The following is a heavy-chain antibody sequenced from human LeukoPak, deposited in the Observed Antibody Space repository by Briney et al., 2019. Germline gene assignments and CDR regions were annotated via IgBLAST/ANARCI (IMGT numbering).Heavy chain of an antibody. CDR2: MSSNGGST. J-gene: IGHJ4*02. V-gene: IGHV3-64*01. D-gene: IGHD3-10*01. Sequence: GGSLRLSCAASGFTLSSYAMHWVRQAPGKGLAYVSAMSSNGGSTYYANSVKGRFTISRDNSKNTLYLQMGSLRAEDMAVYYCARDKGSGSYSAFDYWGQGTLVTVSS. CDR1: GFTLSSYA. CDR3: ARDKGSGSYSAFDY.